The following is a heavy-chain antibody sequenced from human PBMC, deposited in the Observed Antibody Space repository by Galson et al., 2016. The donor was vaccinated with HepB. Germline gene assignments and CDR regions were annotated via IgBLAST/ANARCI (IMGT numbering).Heavy chain of an antibody. J-gene: IGHJ5*02. V-gene: IGHV3-30-3*01. D-gene: IGHD6-6*01. CDR2: VPNDGGNK. CDR1: GFSLKSFH. CDR3: ATERGSSGAAAWFDP. Sequence: SLRLSCAASGFSLKSFHMHWVRQAPGKGLEWVALVPNDGGNKQYADSVKGRFTISRDSSANTMHLQMNSLRVEDTALYYCATERGSSGAAAWFDPWGQGTLVTVSS.